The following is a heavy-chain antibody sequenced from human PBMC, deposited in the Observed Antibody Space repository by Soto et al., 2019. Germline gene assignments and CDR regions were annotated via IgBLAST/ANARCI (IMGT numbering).Heavy chain of an antibody. V-gene: IGHV1-69*12. CDR1: GDTFTNHV. CDR2: IICLFGTT. D-gene: IGHD3-22*01. Sequence: QVQLVQSGDEVKKPGSSVKVSCKASGDTFTNHVFNWVRQAPGQGLAWMGGIICLFGTTNYSRRFQGRVAVNAVEDKATSDMEFSSLRADDTAVNYCARDLGSGYERGDYWGQGTLVTVSS. CDR3: ARDLGSGYERGDY. J-gene: IGHJ4*02.